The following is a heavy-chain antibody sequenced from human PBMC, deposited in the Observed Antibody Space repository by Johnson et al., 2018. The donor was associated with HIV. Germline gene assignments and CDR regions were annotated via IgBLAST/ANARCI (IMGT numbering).Heavy chain of an antibody. V-gene: IGHV3-30*19. Sequence: HVQLVESGGGVVQPGRSLRLSCAASGFTFSSYGMHWVRQAPGKGLEWVAVISYHGSNKYYADSVKGRFTISRDNSKNTLYLQMNSLRTEDTAVYYCARERYGSQAIDAFDIWGQGTLVTVSS. D-gene: IGHD2-15*01. CDR3: ARERYGSQAIDAFDI. CDR1: GFTFSSYG. J-gene: IGHJ3*02. CDR2: ISYHGSNK.